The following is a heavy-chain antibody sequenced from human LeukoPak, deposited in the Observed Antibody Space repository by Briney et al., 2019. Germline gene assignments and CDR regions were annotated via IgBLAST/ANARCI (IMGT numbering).Heavy chain of an antibody. CDR1: GFTFDDYG. Sequence: RTGGSLRLSCAASGFTFDDYGMSWVRQAPGKGLEWVSGINWNGGSTGYADSVKGRFTISRDKAKNSLYLQMNSLRAEDTAVYYCARDQVTGDYSFRYYYYYMDVWGKGTTVTVSS. CDR2: INWNGGST. J-gene: IGHJ6*03. D-gene: IGHD7-27*01. CDR3: ARDQVTGDYSFRYYYYYMDV. V-gene: IGHV3-20*04.